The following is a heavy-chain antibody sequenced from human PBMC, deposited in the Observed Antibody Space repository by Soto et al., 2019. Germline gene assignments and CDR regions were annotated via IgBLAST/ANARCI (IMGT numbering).Heavy chain of an antibody. Sequence: PVGSVRLSCAASGFAFSTYAMTWARQAPGKGLEWVSVISGSGGSSYYADSVKGRFTISRDNSKNTLFLQMNGLRAEDTAVYYCAKVTKRAAAGRYEYYKYGMDVWGQGTTVTVSS. V-gene: IGHV3-23*01. CDR3: AKVTKRAAAGRYEYYKYGMDV. CDR1: GFAFSTYA. J-gene: IGHJ6*02. CDR2: ISGSGGSS. D-gene: IGHD6-13*01.